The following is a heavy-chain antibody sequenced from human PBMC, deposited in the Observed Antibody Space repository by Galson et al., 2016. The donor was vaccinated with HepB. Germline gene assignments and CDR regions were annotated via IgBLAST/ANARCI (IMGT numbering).Heavy chain of an antibody. CDR1: GGSLSSSNW. J-gene: IGHJ5*02. CDR2: IYHSGST. Sequence: LSLTCAVSGGSLSSSNWWSWVRQPPGKRLEWVGEIYHSGSTNYNPSLESRVTISVDKSKNQVSLNLRSVTAADTAVYYCVRRRLVVAGRGWFDPWGQGTLVAVSS. D-gene: IGHD6-19*01. V-gene: IGHV4-4*02. CDR3: VRRRLVVAGRGWFDP.